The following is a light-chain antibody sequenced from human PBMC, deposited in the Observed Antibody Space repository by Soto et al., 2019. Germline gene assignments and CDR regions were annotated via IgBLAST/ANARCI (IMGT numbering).Light chain of an antibody. CDR2: EAS. V-gene: IGKV1-5*03. CDR1: QSLSTW. J-gene: IGKJ1*01. CDR3: HQYNRFPRT. Sequence: DIQMTQSPSTLPASVGDRVTITCRASQSLSTWLAWYQQKPGKAPKLLIYEASSLQSGVPSRFSGSGSGTEFTLTITSLQPDDFATYYCHQYNRFPRTCGQGTKGDIK.